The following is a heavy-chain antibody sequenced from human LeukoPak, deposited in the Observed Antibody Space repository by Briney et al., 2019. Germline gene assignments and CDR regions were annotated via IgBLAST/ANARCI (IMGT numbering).Heavy chain of an antibody. J-gene: IGHJ4*02. V-gene: IGHV4-4*07. CDR1: GGSISSYY. CDR2: IYTSGST. D-gene: IGHD2-2*02. Sequence: SETLSLTCTVSGGSISSYYWSWIRQPAGKGLEWIGRIYTSGSTNYNPSLKSRVTMSVDTSKNQFSLKLSSVTAADTAVYYCARRARLGYCSSTSCYTGVDYWGQGTLVTVSS. CDR3: ARRARLGYCSSTSCYTGVDY.